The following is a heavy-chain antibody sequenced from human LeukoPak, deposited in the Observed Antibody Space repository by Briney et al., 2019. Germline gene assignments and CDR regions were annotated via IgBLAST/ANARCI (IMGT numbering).Heavy chain of an antibody. V-gene: IGHV3-23*01. Sequence: PGGSLRLSCAASGFTFSGYAMSWVRQAPGKGLEWVSAISGGGDITYYADSVTGRFTISRDNSKDTLFLQMHSLRPGDTAVYYCVREDTPATANYWGQGTLVTISS. CDR2: ISGGGDIT. J-gene: IGHJ4*02. D-gene: IGHD2-21*02. CDR3: VREDTPATANY. CDR1: GFTFSGYA.